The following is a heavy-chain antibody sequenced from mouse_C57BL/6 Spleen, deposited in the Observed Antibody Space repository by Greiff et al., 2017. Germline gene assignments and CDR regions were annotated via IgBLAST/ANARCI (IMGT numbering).Heavy chain of an antibody. J-gene: IGHJ3*01. V-gene: IGHV5-16*01. CDR3: ARDRGVFDY. Sequence: EVKLMESEGGLVQPGSSMKLSCTASGFTFSDYYMAWVRQVPEKGLEWVANINYDGSSTYYLDSLKSRFIISRDNAKNILYLQMSSLKSEDTATYYCARDRGVFDYWGQGTLVTVSA. CDR2: INYDGSST. CDR1: GFTFSDYY. D-gene: IGHD3-1*01.